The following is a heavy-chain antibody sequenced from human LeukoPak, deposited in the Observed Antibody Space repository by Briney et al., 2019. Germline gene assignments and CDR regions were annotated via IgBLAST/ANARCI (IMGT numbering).Heavy chain of an antibody. V-gene: IGHV4-39*07. Sequence: SETVSLNCTVSSGSNSSSNYYWGGTRQPPGKVLERIGSIYYSGSTYYNPSLKSRVTISVDTSKNHFSLRLTSVTAADTAVYFWARLTWLAVAGQAFDYWGQGTLVTVSS. CDR2: IYYSGST. CDR1: SGSNSSSNYY. J-gene: IGHJ4*02. CDR3: ARLTWLAVAGQAFDY. D-gene: IGHD6-19*01.